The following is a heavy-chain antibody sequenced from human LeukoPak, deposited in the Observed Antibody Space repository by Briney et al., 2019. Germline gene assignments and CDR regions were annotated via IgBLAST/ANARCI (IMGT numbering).Heavy chain of an antibody. D-gene: IGHD3-22*01. CDR1: GGTFSSYA. Sequence: ASVKVSCKASGGTFSSYAISWVRQAPGQGLEWMGIINPSDGSTTYAQRFQGRVTMTRDTSTSTVYMELSSLRSKDTALYYCARGYDSSGYYLDYWGQGTLVTVSS. CDR2: INPSDGST. V-gene: IGHV1-46*01. CDR3: ARGYDSSGYYLDY. J-gene: IGHJ4*02.